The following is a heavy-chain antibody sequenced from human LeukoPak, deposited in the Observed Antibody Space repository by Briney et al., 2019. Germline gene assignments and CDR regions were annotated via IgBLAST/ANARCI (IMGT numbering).Heavy chain of an antibody. J-gene: IGHJ6*02. CDR2: IYSGGST. D-gene: IGHD6-19*01. CDR1: GFTVSSNY. Sequence: GGSLRLSCAASGFTVSSNYMSWVRQAPGKGLEWVSVIYSGGSTYYADSVKGRFTISRDNSKNTLYLQMNSLRAEDTAVYYCAHNGVGGTNYYGMDVWGQGTTVTVSS. V-gene: IGHV3-53*01. CDR3: AHNGVGGTNYYGMDV.